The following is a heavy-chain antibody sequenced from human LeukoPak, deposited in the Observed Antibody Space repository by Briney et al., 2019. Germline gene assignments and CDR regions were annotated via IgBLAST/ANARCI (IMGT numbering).Heavy chain of an antibody. Sequence: GASVKVSCKASGYTFTSYDINWVRQATGQGLEWMGWMNPNSGNTGYAQKFQGRVNMTRNTSISTAYMELSSLRSEDTAVYYCARVDDILTGYYPDWFDPWGQGTLVTVSS. J-gene: IGHJ5*02. D-gene: IGHD3-9*01. V-gene: IGHV1-8*01. CDR3: ARVDDILTGYYPDWFDP. CDR2: MNPNSGNT. CDR1: GYTFTSYD.